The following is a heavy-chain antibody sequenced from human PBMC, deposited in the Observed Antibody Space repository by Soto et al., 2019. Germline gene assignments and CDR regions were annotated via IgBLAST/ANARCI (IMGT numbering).Heavy chain of an antibody. CDR2: INYSGNT. CDR1: GGSIGSSSYY. Sequence: QLQRQESGPGLLKPSETLSLTCTVSGGSIGSSSYYWGWLRQPPGKGLEWIGTINYSGNTYYNRAFKSLDTISVVTSKNQVSLNLSSGTAADTAIYYCSRHGRTRDAFDIWGQVTMVTVSS. CDR3: SRHGRTRDAFDI. J-gene: IGHJ3*02. V-gene: IGHV4-39*01.